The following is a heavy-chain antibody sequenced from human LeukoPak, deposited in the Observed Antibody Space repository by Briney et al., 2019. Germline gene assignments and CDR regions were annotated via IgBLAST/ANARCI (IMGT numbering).Heavy chain of an antibody. Sequence: GGSLRLSCAASGFTFSSYAMSWVRQAPGKGLEWVSAISGSGGSTYYADSVKGRFTISRDNSKNTLYLQMNSLRAEDTAVYYWAKDRQDYDSGYYFDYWAQGTLVTVSS. V-gene: IGHV3-23*01. J-gene: IGHJ4*02. CDR1: GFTFSSYA. D-gene: IGHD3-22*01. CDR3: AKDRQDYDSGYYFDY. CDR2: ISGSGGST.